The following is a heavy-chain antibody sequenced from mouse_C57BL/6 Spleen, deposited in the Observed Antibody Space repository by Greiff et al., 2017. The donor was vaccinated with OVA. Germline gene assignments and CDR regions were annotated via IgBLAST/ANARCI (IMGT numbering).Heavy chain of an antibody. D-gene: IGHD1-1*01. CDR1: GYTFTSYW. CDR3: ARVDSSYDYALDY. CDR2: INPSSGYT. J-gene: IGHJ4*01. V-gene: IGHV1-7*01. Sequence: QVQLQQSGAELAKPGASVKLSCKASGYTFTSYWMHWVKQRPGQGLEWIGYINPSSGYTKYNQKFKDKATLTADKSSSTAYMQLSSLTYDDSAVYYCARVDSSYDYALDYWGQGTSVTVSS.